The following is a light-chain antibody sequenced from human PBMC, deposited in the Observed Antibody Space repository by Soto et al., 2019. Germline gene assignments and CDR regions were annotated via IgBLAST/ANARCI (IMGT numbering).Light chain of an antibody. V-gene: IGKV1-39*01. CDR3: QQTYDTPRT. CDR2: SAS. J-gene: IGKJ1*01. Sequence: DIQMTQSPSSLSASVGDRLTITCRASQSINYYLNWYQQKPGTAPKLLIYSASTFQSGVPSGCSSSGSVTDFTLTITSLQPEDVAVYYCQQTYDTPRTFGQGTKVEIK. CDR1: QSINYY.